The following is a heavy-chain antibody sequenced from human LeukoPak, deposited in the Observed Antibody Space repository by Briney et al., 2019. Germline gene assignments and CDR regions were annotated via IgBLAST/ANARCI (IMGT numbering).Heavy chain of an antibody. J-gene: IGHJ4*02. D-gene: IGHD3-10*01. CDR2: IRDDGSNK. V-gene: IGHV3-30*02. Sequence: PGGSLRLSCAASGFTFSSYGMHWGRQAPGKWLEWVAFIRDDGSNKYYGDSVKGRFTISRDNSKDTRSVQMDSARAADPAVYPRANDWRRGSGFDYWGQGTLVNVSS. CDR1: GFTFSSYG. CDR3: ANDWRRGSGFDY.